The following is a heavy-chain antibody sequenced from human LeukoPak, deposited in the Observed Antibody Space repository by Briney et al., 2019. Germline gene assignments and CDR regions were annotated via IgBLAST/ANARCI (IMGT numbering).Heavy chain of an antibody. CDR3: ARHLSGAHTAFDY. V-gene: IGHV4-59*08. D-gene: IGHD1-26*01. J-gene: IGHJ4*02. Sequence: SETLSLTCTVSGGSISNYYRSWIRQPPGKGLEWIAYIHYSGITNYNPSLKSRVTISVNTSKNQFSLKLSSVTAADTAVYYCARHLSGAHTAFDYWGQGNLVTVSS. CDR2: IHYSGIT. CDR1: GGSISNYY.